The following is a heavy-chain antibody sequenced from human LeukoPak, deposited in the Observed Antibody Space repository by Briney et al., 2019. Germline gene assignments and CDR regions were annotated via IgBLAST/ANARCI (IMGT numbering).Heavy chain of an antibody. CDR3: ARGPHDDATGYSFS. D-gene: IGHD3-9*01. V-gene: IGHV3-48*01. CDR1: GFIFSTYG. CDR2: ISSNSRTT. J-gene: IGHJ5*02. Sequence: PGGSLRLSCEASGFIFSTYGMAWGRQAPGKGLEWISYISSNSRTTAYADSVRGRFTISRDNAKNSLSLQINRLRADDTGVYYCARGPHDDATGYSFSWGQGTQVTVSS.